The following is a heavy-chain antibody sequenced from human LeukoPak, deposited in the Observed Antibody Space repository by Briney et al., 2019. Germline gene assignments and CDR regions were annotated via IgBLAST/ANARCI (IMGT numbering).Heavy chain of an antibody. J-gene: IGHJ4*02. D-gene: IGHD3-10*01. CDR2: INPNSGGT. Sequence: ASVKVSCKASGYTFTGYYMHWVRQAPGQGLEWMGWINPNSGGTNYAQRFQGRVTMTRDTSIRTAYMELSRLRSDDTAMYYCARYYIEGRCFDYWGQGTLVTVSS. V-gene: IGHV1-2*02. CDR3: ARYYIEGRCFDY. CDR1: GYTFTGYY.